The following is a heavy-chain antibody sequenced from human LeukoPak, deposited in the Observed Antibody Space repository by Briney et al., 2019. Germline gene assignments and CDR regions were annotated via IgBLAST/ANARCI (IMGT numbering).Heavy chain of an antibody. CDR2: ISGRGDTT. V-gene: IGHV3-23*01. D-gene: IGHD6-6*01. CDR3: AKDPSSIAARTDFDY. Sequence: GGSLRLSCAASGFTFSSYAMSWVRQAPGKGLEWVSGISGRGDTTYYADSVKGRFTISRDNSKNTLYLQMNSLRAEDTAVYYCAKDPSSIAARTDFDYWGQGTLVTVSS. J-gene: IGHJ4*02. CDR1: GFTFSSYA.